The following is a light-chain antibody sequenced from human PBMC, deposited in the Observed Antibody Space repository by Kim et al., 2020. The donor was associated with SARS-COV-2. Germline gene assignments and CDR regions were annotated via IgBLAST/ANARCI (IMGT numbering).Light chain of an antibody. V-gene: IGLV2-11*03. J-gene: IGLJ2*01. CDR1: SSAPIFYNY. Sequence: GKSVTSSLTGTSSAPIFYNYVSWDQQYPGKAPKLICFDVSKRPSGVPDRLSGSKSGSTASLTVSGLQADDEADYYCASYAGGADVKFGGGTQLTVL. CDR2: DVS. CDR3: ASYAGGADVK.